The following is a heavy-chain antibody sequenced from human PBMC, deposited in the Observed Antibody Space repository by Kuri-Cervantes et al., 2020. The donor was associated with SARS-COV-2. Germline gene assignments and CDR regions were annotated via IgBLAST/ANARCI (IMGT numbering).Heavy chain of an antibody. CDR2: IWHDGSNK. CDR1: GFTFSSYG. D-gene: IGHD2-2*01. J-gene: IGHJ6*02. CDR3: ARVKRGDIVVVPAAIFSYYYYGMDV. V-gene: IGHV3-33*01. Sequence: GESLKISCAASGFTFSSYGMHWVRQAPGKGLEWVAVIWHDGSNKYYADSVKGRFTISRDNSKNTLYLQMNSLRAEDTAVYYCARVKRGDIVVVPAAIFSYYYYGMDVWGQGTTVTVSS.